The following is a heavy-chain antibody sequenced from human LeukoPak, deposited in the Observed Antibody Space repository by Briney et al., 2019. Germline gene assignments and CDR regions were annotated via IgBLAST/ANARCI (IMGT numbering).Heavy chain of an antibody. CDR3: ARVKYVYSSSFDY. V-gene: IGHV4-34*01. CDR2: IKHSGSN. CDR1: GDLFSGYY. J-gene: IGHJ4*02. Sequence: SETLSLICAVYGDLFSGYYGSWMRQSPGKGVEWIGEIKHSGSNNHSPSLKSRVNISVDTSKNQFSLKLSSVTAADTAVYYCARVKYVYSSSFDYWGQGTLVTVSS. D-gene: IGHD6-6*01.